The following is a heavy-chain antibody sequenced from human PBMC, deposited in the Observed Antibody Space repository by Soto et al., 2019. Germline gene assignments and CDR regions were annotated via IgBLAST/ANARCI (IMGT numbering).Heavy chain of an antibody. CDR1: GYSFTSYW. V-gene: IGHV5-51*01. D-gene: IGHD5-12*01. Sequence: GESLKISCKGSGYSFTSYWIGWVRQMPGKGLEWMGIIYPGDSDTRYSPSFQGQVTISADKSISTAYLQWSSLKASDTAMYYCARRRRGSGYDSKGDAFDIWGQGTMVTVSS. CDR2: IYPGDSDT. J-gene: IGHJ3*02. CDR3: ARRRRGSGYDSKGDAFDI.